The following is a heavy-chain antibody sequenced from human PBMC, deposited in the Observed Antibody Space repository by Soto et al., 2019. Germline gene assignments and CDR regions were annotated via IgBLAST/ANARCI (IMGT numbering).Heavy chain of an antibody. CDR1: GFTFSSYW. V-gene: IGHV3-74*01. Sequence: GGSLRLSCAASGFTFSSYWMHWVRQAPGKGLVWVSRINSDGSSTSYADSVKGRFTTSRDNAKNTLYLQMNSLRAEDTAVYYSARPSLKDIVVVPAANGRFDYWGQGTLVTVSS. CDR2: INSDGSST. D-gene: IGHD2-2*01. CDR3: ARPSLKDIVVVPAANGRFDY. J-gene: IGHJ4*02.